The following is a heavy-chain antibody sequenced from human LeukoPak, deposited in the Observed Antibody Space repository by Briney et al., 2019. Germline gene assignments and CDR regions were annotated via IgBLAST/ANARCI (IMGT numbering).Heavy chain of an antibody. J-gene: IGHJ4*02. CDR1: GFTFSSYA. CDR3: AKAGSSGWYSTHSDY. CDR2: ISGSGGST. V-gene: IGHV3-23*01. D-gene: IGHD6-19*01. Sequence: PGGSLRLSCAASGFTFSSYAMSWVRQAPGKGLEWVSAISGSGGSTYYADSVKGRFTISRDNSKNTLYLQMNSPRAEDTAVYYCAKAGSSGWYSTHSDYWGQGTLVTVSS.